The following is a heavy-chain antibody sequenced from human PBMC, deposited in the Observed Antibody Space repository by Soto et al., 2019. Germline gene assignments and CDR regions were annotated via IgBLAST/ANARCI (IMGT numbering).Heavy chain of an antibody. CDR2: IYYSGST. Sequence: SETLSLTCTVSGGSISSSSYYWGWIRQPPGKGLEWIGSIYYSGSTYYNPSLKSRVTISVDTSKNQFSLKLSSVTAADTAVYYCANHNYDFWSGDPNWFDPWGQGTLVTVSS. CDR1: GGSISSSSYY. D-gene: IGHD3-3*01. J-gene: IGHJ5*02. V-gene: IGHV4-39*01. CDR3: ANHNYDFWSGDPNWFDP.